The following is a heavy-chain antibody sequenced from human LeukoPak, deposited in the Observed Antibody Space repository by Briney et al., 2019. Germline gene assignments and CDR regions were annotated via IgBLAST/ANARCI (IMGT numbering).Heavy chain of an antibody. D-gene: IGHD3-22*01. V-gene: IGHV3-7*01. Sequence: GGSLRLSCAASGFTFSSYCMSWVRQAPGKGLEWVANIKEDGSEKYYVDSVKGRFTISRDNAKNSLYLQMNSLRAEDTAMYFCAGDDSSGYFFDFWGQGTLVTVSS. CDR2: IKEDGSEK. CDR1: GFTFSSYC. J-gene: IGHJ4*02. CDR3: AGDDSSGYFFDF.